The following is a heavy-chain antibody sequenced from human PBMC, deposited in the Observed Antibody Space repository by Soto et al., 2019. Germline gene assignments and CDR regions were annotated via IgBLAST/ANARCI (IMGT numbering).Heavy chain of an antibody. CDR1: GYTFTGYY. CDR3: ARGIGLGGQHDMDV. CDR2: INPNSGGT. Sequence: SVKVSCKASGYTFTGYYMHWVRQAPGQGLEWMGWINPNSGGTNYAQKFQGRVTMTRDTSISTAYMELSRLRSDDTAVYYCARGIGLGGQHDMDVWGQGTTVTVSS. D-gene: IGHD1-26*01. V-gene: IGHV1-2*02. J-gene: IGHJ6*02.